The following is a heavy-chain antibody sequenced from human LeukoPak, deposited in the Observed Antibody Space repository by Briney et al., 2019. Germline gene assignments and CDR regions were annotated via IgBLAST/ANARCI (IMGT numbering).Heavy chain of an antibody. Sequence: GGSLRLSCAASGLTFSDYYMSWIRQAPGKGPEWVSYISNSGVTTYYADSVQGRFTISRDNAKNSLYLQMTSLRAEDTAVYYCARVGRAVVGRDYWGQGTLVTVSS. D-gene: IGHD6-19*01. CDR2: ISNSGVTT. CDR1: GLTFSDYY. CDR3: ARVGRAVVGRDY. J-gene: IGHJ4*02. V-gene: IGHV3-11*01.